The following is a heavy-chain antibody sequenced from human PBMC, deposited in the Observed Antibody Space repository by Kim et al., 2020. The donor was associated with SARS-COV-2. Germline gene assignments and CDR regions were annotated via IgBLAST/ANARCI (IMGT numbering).Heavy chain of an antibody. Sequence: GGSLRLSCAASGFTFSSYGMHWVRQAPGKGLEWVAVISYDGSNKYYADSVKGRFTISRDNSKNTLYLQMNSLRAEDTAVYYCAKDLDKRLVVFDIWGQGTMVTVSS. D-gene: IGHD3-9*01. J-gene: IGHJ3*02. CDR1: GFTFSSYG. V-gene: IGHV3-30*18. CDR3: AKDLDKRLVVFDI. CDR2: ISYDGSNK.